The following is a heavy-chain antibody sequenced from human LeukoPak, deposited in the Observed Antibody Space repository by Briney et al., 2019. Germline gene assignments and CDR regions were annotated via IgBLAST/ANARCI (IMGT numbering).Heavy chain of an antibody. V-gene: IGHV3-43*02. CDR1: GFTFSSYG. CDR2: ISGDGGST. D-gene: IGHD3-22*01. Sequence: GGSLRLSCAASGFTFSSYGMHWVRQAPGKGLEWVSLISGDGGSTYYADSVKGRFTISRDNSKNSLYLQMNSLRTEDTALYYCAKVAVHYYDSSGINEGGGYWGQGTLVTVSS. CDR3: AKVAVHYYDSSGINEGGGY. J-gene: IGHJ4*02.